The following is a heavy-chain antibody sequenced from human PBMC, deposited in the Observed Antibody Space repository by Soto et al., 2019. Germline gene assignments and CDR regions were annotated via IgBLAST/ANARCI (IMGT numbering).Heavy chain of an antibody. D-gene: IGHD3-10*01. CDR1: GFTFSSYG. V-gene: IGHV3-33*01. Sequence: QVQLVESGGGVVQPGRSLRLSCAASGFTFSSYGMHWVRQAPGKGLEWVAFIWYDGSNKYYADSVKGRFTISRDNSKNTLFLQMNGLRAEDTAVYYCARDRASGEIKYFQHWGQGTLVTVSS. CDR3: ARDRASGEIKYFQH. J-gene: IGHJ1*01. CDR2: IWYDGSNK.